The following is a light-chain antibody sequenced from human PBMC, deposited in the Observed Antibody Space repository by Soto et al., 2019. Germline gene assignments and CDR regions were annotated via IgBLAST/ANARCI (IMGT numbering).Light chain of an antibody. V-gene: IGLV2-14*01. J-gene: IGLJ1*01. CDR2: EVS. CDR1: SSDVGGYKY. CDR3: SSYTSSSLYV. Sequence: QSALTQPASVSESPGQSITISCTESSSDVGGYKYVSWYQQHPGKAPKLMIYEVSNRPSGDSNRFSSSKSGNTASLTISELQAEDEADYYFSSYTSSSLYVFGTGTKLTVL.